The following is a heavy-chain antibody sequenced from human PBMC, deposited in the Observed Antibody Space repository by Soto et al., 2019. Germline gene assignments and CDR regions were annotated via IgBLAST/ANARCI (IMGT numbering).Heavy chain of an antibody. CDR2: INHSGST. Sequence: PSETLSLTCAVYGGSFSGYYWTWIRQPPGTGLEWIGEINHSGSTNYNPSLMSRVSISVDRSKNQFSLNLNSVTAADTAVYYCARAHRDLQQLVHYYYGMDVWGQGTTVTVSS. D-gene: IGHD6-13*01. J-gene: IGHJ6*02. CDR3: ARAHRDLQQLVHYYYGMDV. CDR1: GGSFSGYY. V-gene: IGHV4-34*01.